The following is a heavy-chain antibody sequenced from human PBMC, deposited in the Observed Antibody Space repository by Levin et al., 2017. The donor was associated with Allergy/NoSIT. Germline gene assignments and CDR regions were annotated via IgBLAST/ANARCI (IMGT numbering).Heavy chain of an antibody. CDR1: GDSITNTNYF. J-gene: IGHJ4*02. CDR2: IYYSGKT. V-gene: IGHV4-39*01. CDR3: ARQRGSGSWTFDY. D-gene: IGHD3-10*01. Sequence: SETLSLTCTVSGDSITNTNYFWSWIRQPPGKGLEWIASIYYSGKTYYNPSLKSRVTISVDTSNNQFSLKLSSVTAADTAVFYCARQRGSGSWTFDYWGQGTLVTVSS.